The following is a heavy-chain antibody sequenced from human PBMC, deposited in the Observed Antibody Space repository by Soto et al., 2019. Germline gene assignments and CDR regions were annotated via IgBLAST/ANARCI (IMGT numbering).Heavy chain of an antibody. J-gene: IGHJ6*03. CDR2: IYYSGST. CDR1: GGSISSYY. D-gene: IGHD4-17*01. Sequence: SETLSLTCTVSGGSISSYYWSWIRQPPGKGLEWIGYIYYSGSTNYNPSLKSRVTISVDTSKNQFSLKLSSVTAADTAVYYCATFTYGDIYYYYYMDVWGKGTTVTVSS. V-gene: IGHV4-59*01. CDR3: ATFTYGDIYYYYYMDV.